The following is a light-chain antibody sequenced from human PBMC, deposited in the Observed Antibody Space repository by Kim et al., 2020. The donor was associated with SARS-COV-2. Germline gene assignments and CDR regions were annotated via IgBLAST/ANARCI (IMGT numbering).Light chain of an antibody. J-gene: IGKJ2*01. CDR2: KAS. V-gene: IGKV1-5*03. Sequence: DIQMTQSPSTLSAIVGDRVTITCRASKSISDWLAWYQQKPGKAPKLLIYKASSLEIGVPSRFSGSGSGTEFILTISSLQPDDCATYYCQQYNSYSYTFGQGTKLEI. CDR3: QQYNSYSYT. CDR1: KSISDW.